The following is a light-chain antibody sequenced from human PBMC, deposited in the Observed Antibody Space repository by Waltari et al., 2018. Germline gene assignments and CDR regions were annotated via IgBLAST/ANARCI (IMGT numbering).Light chain of an antibody. CDR3: QSYDITLNAVV. CDR2: GNN. J-gene: IGLJ2*01. CDR1: TPTSGPVYL. Sequence: QSVLTQPPSVSGAPGTRFPFSCPGVTPTSGPVYLVNGYQHLPGIPPKRLVYGNNNRPSGVPDRFSASKSATSASLAITGLEAEDEADYYCQSYDITLNAVVFGAGTKVTVL. V-gene: IGLV1-40*01.